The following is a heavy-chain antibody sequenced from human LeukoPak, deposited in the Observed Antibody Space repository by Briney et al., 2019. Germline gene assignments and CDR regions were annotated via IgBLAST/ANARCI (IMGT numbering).Heavy chain of an antibody. CDR2: IYSDGST. V-gene: IGHV3-66*01. CDR3: ARAGYDILTGFWFDP. J-gene: IGHJ5*02. CDR1: GFTVSSNY. D-gene: IGHD3-9*01. Sequence: GGSLRLSCAASGFTVSSNYMSWVRQAPGKGLEWVSVIYSDGSTYYADSVQGRFTISRDNSKNTLYLQMNSLRAEDTAVYYCARAGYDILTGFWFDPWGQGTLVTVSS.